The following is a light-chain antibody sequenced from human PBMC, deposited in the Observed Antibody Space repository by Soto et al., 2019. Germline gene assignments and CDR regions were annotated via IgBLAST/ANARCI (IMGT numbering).Light chain of an antibody. V-gene: IGKV1-5*03. CDR3: QHYITYPYA. CDR1: QSITAW. Sequence: DIQMTQSPSTLSASVGDRVTITCRASQSITAWLAWYQQKPGKAPKLLIYKASSLESGVPSRFSGGGSGTEFTLTISSLQPDDFAAYYCQHYITYPYAFGQGTKLEIK. J-gene: IGKJ2*01. CDR2: KAS.